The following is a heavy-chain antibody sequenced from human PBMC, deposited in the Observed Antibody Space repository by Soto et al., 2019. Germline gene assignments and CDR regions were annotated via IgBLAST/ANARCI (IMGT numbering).Heavy chain of an antibody. J-gene: IGHJ4*02. CDR1: GGTMVSDDYY. V-gene: IGHV4-30-4*01. D-gene: IGHD5-12*01. Sequence: QVQLQESGPRLVKTSQTLSLTCSVSGGTMVSDDYYWSWIRQPPGKGLEWIGYIYHTGGRYYNPARKSRATLSVDTSKTKFFLNMSTVTAADTAVYYCARDYRSGYDNWGRGILVSVSS. CDR2: IYHTGGR. CDR3: ARDYRSGYDN.